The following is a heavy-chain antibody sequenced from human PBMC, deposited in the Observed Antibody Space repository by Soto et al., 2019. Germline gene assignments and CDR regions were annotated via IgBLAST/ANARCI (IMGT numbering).Heavy chain of an antibody. V-gene: IGHV3-21*01. D-gene: IGHD2-15*01. Sequence: GGSLRLSCAASGFTFSSYSMNWVRQAPGKGLEWVSSISSSSSYIYYADSVKGRFTISRDNAKNSLYLQMNSLRAEDTAVYYCARDSPSYCSGGSCYYYYMDVWGKGTTVTVSS. CDR2: ISSSSSYI. CDR1: GFTFSSYS. J-gene: IGHJ6*03. CDR3: ARDSPSYCSGGSCYYYYMDV.